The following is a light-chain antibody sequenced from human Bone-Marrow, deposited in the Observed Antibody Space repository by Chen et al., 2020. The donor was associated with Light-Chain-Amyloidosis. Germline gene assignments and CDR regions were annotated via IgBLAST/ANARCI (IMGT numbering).Light chain of an antibody. Sequence: SYELTQPPSVSVSPGQTARITCSGDDLPTKYAYWYQQKPGQAPVLVIHRDTERPSGISARVSGSISGTKARVTISGVQAEDEADYHCQSADSSGTYEVRVGGGTKLTVL. CDR2: RDT. CDR1: DLPTKY. J-gene: IGLJ2*01. CDR3: QSADSSGTYEVR. V-gene: IGLV3-25*03.